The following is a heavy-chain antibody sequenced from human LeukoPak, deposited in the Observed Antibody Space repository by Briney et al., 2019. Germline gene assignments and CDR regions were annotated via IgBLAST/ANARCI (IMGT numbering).Heavy chain of an antibody. V-gene: IGHV4-59*01. CDR1: GGSISSYY. J-gene: IGHJ3*02. Sequence: PSETLSLTCTVSGGSISSYYWSWIRQPPGKVLEWIGYIYYSGSTNYNPSLKSRVTISVDTSKNQFSLKLSSVTAADTAVYYCASKYSSGWYEAFDIWGQGTMVTVSS. CDR3: ASKYSSGWYEAFDI. CDR2: IYYSGST. D-gene: IGHD6-19*01.